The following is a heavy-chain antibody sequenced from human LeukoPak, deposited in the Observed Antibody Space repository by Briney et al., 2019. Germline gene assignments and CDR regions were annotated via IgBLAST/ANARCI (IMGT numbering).Heavy chain of an antibody. CDR2: IYHSGST. Sequence: SETLSLTCAVSGGSISSSNWWSWVRQPPGKGLEWIGEIYHSGSTNYNPSLRSRITISVDTSKNQFSLKVSSVTAADTAVYYCATDFGDSSGWYRFWGQGTLVTVSS. V-gene: IGHV4-4*02. CDR3: ATDFGDSSGWYRF. J-gene: IGHJ4*02. CDR1: GGSISSSNW. D-gene: IGHD6-19*01.